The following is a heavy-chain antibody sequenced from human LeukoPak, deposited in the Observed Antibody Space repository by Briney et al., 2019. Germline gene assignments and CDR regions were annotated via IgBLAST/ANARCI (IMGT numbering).Heavy chain of an antibody. J-gene: IGHJ3*02. CDR3: ARVYDSSGYDAFDI. D-gene: IGHD3-22*01. V-gene: IGHV3-7*01. CDR2: IKQDGSEK. CDR1: GFTFSSYW. Sequence: GGSPRLSCAASGFTFSSYWMSWVRQAPGKGLEWVANIKQDGSEKYYVDSVKGRFTISRDNAKNSLYLQMNSLRAEDTAVYYCARVYDSSGYDAFDIWGQGTMVTVSS.